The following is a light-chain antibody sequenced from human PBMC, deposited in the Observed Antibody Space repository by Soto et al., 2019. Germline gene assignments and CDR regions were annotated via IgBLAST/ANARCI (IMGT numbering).Light chain of an antibody. CDR3: QRDS. CDR1: QSISTQS. Sequence: EIVLTQSPGTLSLSPGERATLSCRTSQSISTQSLAWYQHRPGQAPRLLIYHTSSRATGIPGRFSGSGSGTDFTLTINSLAPEDFAVYYCQRDSFGQGTRLDI. V-gene: IGKV3-20*01. CDR2: HTS. J-gene: IGKJ2*01.